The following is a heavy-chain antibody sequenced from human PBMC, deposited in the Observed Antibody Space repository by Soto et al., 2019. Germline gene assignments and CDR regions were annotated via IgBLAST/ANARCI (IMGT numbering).Heavy chain of an antibody. Sequence: GESLRLSSAASGFSFSSYALNGIRQAAGKGLEWVSTITVSGDIRDYPDSVKGRLTISRDNSKNTLYLKMDSLRAEDTAIYFCTKDTTGTKYTSGTYYTSDFWGQGT. CDR1: GFSFSSYA. CDR3: TKDTTGTKYTSGTYYTSDF. D-gene: IGHD1-26*01. J-gene: IGHJ4*02. CDR2: ITVSGDIR. V-gene: IGHV3-23*01.